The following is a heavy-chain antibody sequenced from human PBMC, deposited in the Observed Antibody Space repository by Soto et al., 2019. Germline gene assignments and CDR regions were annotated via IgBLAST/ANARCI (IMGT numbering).Heavy chain of an antibody. CDR1: GFTFSSYA. V-gene: IGHV3-23*01. CDR2: ISGSGGST. J-gene: IGHJ4*02. D-gene: IGHD4-17*01. CDR3: AKDTMTTVTTLGY. Sequence: EVQLLESGGGLVQHGGSLRLSCAASGFTFSSYAMSWVRQAPGKGLEWVSAISGSGGSTYYADSVKGRFTISRDNSKNTLYLQMNSLRAEDTAVYHCAKDTMTTVTTLGYWGQGTLVTVSS.